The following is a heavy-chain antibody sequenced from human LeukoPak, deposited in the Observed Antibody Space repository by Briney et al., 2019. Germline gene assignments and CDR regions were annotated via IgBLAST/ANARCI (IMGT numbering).Heavy chain of an antibody. CDR2: ISAYNGNT. J-gene: IGHJ6*02. Sequence: ASVKVSFKASGYTFTSYGISWVRQAPGQGLEWMGWISAYNGNTNYAQKLQGRVTMTTDTSTSTAYMELRSLRSDDTAVYYCARTDYYDSIGGMDVWGQGTTVTVSS. CDR3: ARTDYYDSIGGMDV. V-gene: IGHV1-18*01. D-gene: IGHD3-22*01. CDR1: GYTFTSYG.